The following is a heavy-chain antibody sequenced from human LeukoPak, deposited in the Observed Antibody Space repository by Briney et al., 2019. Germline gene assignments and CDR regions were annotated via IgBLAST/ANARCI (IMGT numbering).Heavy chain of an antibody. D-gene: IGHD4-23*01. Sequence: SETLSLTCAVYGGSFSGYYWSWIRQPPGKGLEWIGSIYYSGNTYYNPSLKSRVTISVDTSRNQFSLKLASVTAADTAVYYCARLLDRYGGQYFFDSWGRGTLVTVSS. V-gene: IGHV4-34*01. CDR3: ARLLDRYGGQYFFDS. CDR2: IYYSGNT. CDR1: GGSFSGYY. J-gene: IGHJ4*02.